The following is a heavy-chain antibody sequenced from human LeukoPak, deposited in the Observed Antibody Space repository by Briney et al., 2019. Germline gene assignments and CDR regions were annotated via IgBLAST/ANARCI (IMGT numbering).Heavy chain of an antibody. CDR1: GFTFSSYS. CDR2: ISSSSSYI. CDR3: ARDRVRELRGDDAFDI. D-gene: IGHD1-26*01. J-gene: IGHJ3*02. Sequence: PGGSLRLSCAASGFTFSSYSMNWVRQAPGKGLEWVSSISSSSSYIYYADSVKGRFTISRDNAKNSLYLQMNSLRAEDTAVYYCARDRVRELRGDDAFDIWGQGTMVTVSS. V-gene: IGHV3-21*01.